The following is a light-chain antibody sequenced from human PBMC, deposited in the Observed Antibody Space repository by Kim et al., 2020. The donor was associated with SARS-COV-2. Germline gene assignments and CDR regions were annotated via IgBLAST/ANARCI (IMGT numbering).Light chain of an antibody. V-gene: IGKV3-11*01. CDR3: QQRSNWPALT. CDR1: QSVSSY. Sequence: EIVLTQSPATLSLSPGERATLSCRASQSVSSYLAWYQQKPGQDPRLLIYDASNRATGIPARFSGSGSGTDFTLTISSLEAEDFAVYYCQQRSNWPALTFGGGTKVDIK. CDR2: DAS. J-gene: IGKJ4*01.